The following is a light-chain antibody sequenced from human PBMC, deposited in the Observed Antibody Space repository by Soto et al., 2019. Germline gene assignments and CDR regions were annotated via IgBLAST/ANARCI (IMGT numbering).Light chain of an antibody. J-gene: IGKJ2*01. CDR2: AAS. Sequence: DIQMTQSPSSLSAFVGDRVTVTCRASQSISSHLNWYQHKPGKAPKLLIYAASSLQSGIPSRFSGSGSGTDFTLTISSLQPEDFATYYCQQSYSTPYTVGQGTKLEIK. V-gene: IGKV1-39*01. CDR3: QQSYSTPYT. CDR1: QSISSH.